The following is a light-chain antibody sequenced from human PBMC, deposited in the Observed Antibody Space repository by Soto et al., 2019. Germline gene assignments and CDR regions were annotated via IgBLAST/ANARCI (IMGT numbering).Light chain of an antibody. Sequence: QSALTQPRPVSGSPGQSVTISCTGTSSDVGGYNYVSWYQQHPGKAPKLMIYDVSKRPSGVPDRFSGSKSGNTASLTISGLQAEDEADYYCCSYAGSYTPVFGGGTQLTVL. CDR2: DVS. CDR1: SSDVGGYNY. CDR3: CSYAGSYTPV. J-gene: IGLJ3*02. V-gene: IGLV2-11*01.